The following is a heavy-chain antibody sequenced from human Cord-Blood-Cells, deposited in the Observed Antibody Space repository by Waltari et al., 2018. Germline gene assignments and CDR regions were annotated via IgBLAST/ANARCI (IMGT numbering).Heavy chain of an antibody. CDR2: INHSGST. J-gene: IGHJ4*02. D-gene: IGHD2-2*01. Sequence: QVQLQQWGAGLLKPSETLSLTCAVYGGSFSGYYWSWIRQPPGKGLEWIGEINHSGSTNYNPSLKSRVTISADTSKNQFSLKLSSVTAADTAVYYCARDRLNCSSTSCYFDYWGQGTLVTVSS. CDR1: GGSFSGYY. V-gene: IGHV4-34*01. CDR3: ARDRLNCSSTSCYFDY.